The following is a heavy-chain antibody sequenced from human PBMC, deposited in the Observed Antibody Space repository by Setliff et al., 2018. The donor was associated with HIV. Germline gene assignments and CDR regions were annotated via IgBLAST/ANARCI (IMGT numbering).Heavy chain of an antibody. Sequence: SETLSLTCTVSGGSISSGRYYWSWIRQPAGKGLEWIGHIYTSGSTNYNPSLKSRVTISVDTSKNQFSLKLSSVTAADTAVYYCARDGGYYGSGSYYGWFDPWGQGTLVTVSS. CDR2: IYTSGST. J-gene: IGHJ5*02. CDR3: ARDGGYYGSGSYYGWFDP. V-gene: IGHV4-61*09. D-gene: IGHD3-10*01. CDR1: GGSISSGRYY.